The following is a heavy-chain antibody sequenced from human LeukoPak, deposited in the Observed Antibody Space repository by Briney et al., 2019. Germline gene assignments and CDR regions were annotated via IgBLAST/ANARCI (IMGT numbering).Heavy chain of an antibody. CDR3: ARADRSGYFGNVVAFDI. V-gene: IGHV4-61*02. Sequence: SKTLSPTCTVSGGSINSGSYSWTWIRQPAGKGLEWIGRIHISGSTDYTPSLKSRVTISVDTSKNQFSLKLSSVTAADTAVYYCARADRSGYFGNVVAFDIWGQGTMVTVSS. CDR1: GGSINSGSYS. J-gene: IGHJ3*02. D-gene: IGHD3-22*01. CDR2: IHISGST.